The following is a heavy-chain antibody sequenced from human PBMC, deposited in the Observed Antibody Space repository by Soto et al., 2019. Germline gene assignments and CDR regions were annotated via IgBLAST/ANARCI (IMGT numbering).Heavy chain of an antibody. CDR1: GYTFTSYA. V-gene: IGHV1-69*13. CDR2: INPIIGTA. CDR3: ARVGYYYDSSGYLDY. J-gene: IGHJ4*02. Sequence: SVKVSCKASGYTFTSYAMHWVRQAPGQRLEWMGGINPIIGTAKYSQKFQGRVTITADESTSTAYMELSSLRSEDTAVYYCARVGYYYDSSGYLDYWGQGTLVTVSS. D-gene: IGHD3-22*01.